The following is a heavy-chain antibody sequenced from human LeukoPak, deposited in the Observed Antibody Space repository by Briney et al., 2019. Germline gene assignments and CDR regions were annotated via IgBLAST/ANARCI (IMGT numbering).Heavy chain of an antibody. CDR3: ARGPKSFYYYGMDV. CDR2: INPTSSVT. CDR1: GYTFVGYF. Sequence: ASVTVSCKASGYTFVGYFMYWVRQVPGQGLECMGWINPTSSVTNYAQHFQGRVTMTSDTSISTTYMELSRLTSDDTAVYYCARGPKSFYYYGMDVWGQGTTVTVSS. J-gene: IGHJ6*02. V-gene: IGHV1-2*02.